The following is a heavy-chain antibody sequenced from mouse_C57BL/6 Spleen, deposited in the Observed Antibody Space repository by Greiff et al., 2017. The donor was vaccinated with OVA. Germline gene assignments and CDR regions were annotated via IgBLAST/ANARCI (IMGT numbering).Heavy chain of an antibody. CDR1: GFTFNTYA. V-gene: IGHV10-3*01. CDR2: IRSKSSNYAT. CDR3: VRAFITTVEGYFDV. Sequence: EADGGLVQPKGSLKLSCAASGFTFNTYAMHWVRQAPGKGLEWVARIRSKSSNYATYYADSVKDRFTISRDDSQSMLYLQMNNLKTEDTAMYYCVRAFITTVEGYFDVWGTGTTVTVSS. D-gene: IGHD1-1*01. J-gene: IGHJ1*03.